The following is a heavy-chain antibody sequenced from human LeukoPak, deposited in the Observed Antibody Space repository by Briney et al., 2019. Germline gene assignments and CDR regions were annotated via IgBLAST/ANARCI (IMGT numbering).Heavy chain of an antibody. CDR1: GYSFTSYW. CDR2: IYPGDSDT. D-gene: IGHD3-9*01. J-gene: IGHJ4*02. V-gene: IGHV5-51*01. Sequence: GESLMISCKGSGYSFTSYWIGWVRQMPGKGLEWMGIIYPGDSDTRYSPSFQGQVTISADKSISTAYLQWSSLKASDTAMYYCARHDILTGPKANGFDYWGQGTLVTVSS. CDR3: ARHDILTGPKANGFDY.